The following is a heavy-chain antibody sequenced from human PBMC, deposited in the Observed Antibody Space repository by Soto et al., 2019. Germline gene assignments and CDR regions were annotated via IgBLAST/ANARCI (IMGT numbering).Heavy chain of an antibody. D-gene: IGHD5-12*01. CDR2: IYYSGST. CDR1: GGSISSGGYY. Sequence: SETLSLTCTVSGGSISSGGYYWSWIRQHPGKGLEWIGYIYYSGSTYYNPSLKSRVTISVDTSKNQFSLKLSSVTAADTAVYYCARGLYSGWHYFDYWGQGTLVTVSS. CDR3: ARGLYSGWHYFDY. J-gene: IGHJ4*02. V-gene: IGHV4-31*03.